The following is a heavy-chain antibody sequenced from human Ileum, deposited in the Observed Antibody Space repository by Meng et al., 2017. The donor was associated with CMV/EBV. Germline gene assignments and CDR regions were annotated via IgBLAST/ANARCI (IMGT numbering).Heavy chain of an antibody. D-gene: IGHD2-2*01. CDR3: ARGSSSWAFDY. CDR1: GGSISGYY. Sequence: VQRQGSGPGLGKPSETLSLTCTVSGGSISGYYWSWIRQPATKGLEWIGRVYSSGSTDYNPSLQSRVTMSVDTSKNQFSLKLSSVTAADTAVYYCARGSSSWAFDYWGQGTLVTVSS. V-gene: IGHV4-4*07. J-gene: IGHJ4*02. CDR2: VYSSGST.